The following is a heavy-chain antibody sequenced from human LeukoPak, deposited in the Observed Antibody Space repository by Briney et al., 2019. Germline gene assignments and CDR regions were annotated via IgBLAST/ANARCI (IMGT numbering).Heavy chain of an antibody. V-gene: IGHV1-8*01. J-gene: IGHJ5*02. CDR2: MSPNSGDT. Sequence: ASVKVSCKASGYTFTSYDFNWVRQATGQRPEWMGWMSPNSGDTGYAQKFQDRVTMTRNTSISTAYMELSSLRSDDTAVYYCARVVDTAMVIGFDPWGQGTLVTVSS. D-gene: IGHD5-18*01. CDR1: GYTFTSYD. CDR3: ARVVDTAMVIGFDP.